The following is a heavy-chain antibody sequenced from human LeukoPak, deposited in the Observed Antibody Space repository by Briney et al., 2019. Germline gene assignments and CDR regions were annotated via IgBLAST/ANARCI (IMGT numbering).Heavy chain of an antibody. V-gene: IGHV4-59*01. CDR3: AAGELDAFGI. CDR2: IYYSGST. Sequence: TSETLSLTCTVSGGSISSYYWSWIRQPPGKGLEWIGYIYYSGSTNYNPSLKSRVTISVDTSKNQFSLKLSSVTAADTAVYYCAAGELDAFGIWGQGTMVTVSS. CDR1: GGSISSYY. J-gene: IGHJ3*02. D-gene: IGHD3-16*01.